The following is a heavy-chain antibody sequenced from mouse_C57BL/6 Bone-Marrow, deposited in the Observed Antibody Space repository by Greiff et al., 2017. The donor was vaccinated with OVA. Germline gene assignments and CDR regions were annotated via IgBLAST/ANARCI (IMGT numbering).Heavy chain of an antibody. D-gene: IGHD1-1*01. CDR2: IDPSDSYT. CDR3: ARKALITTVVADFDY. Sequence: QVQLQQSGAELVRPGTSVKLSCKASGYTFTSYWMHWVKQRPGQGLEWIGVIDPSDSYTNYNQKFKGKATLTVDTSSSTAYMQLSSLTSEDSAVYYCARKALITTVVADFDYWGQGTTLTVSS. V-gene: IGHV1-59*01. J-gene: IGHJ2*01. CDR1: GYTFTSYW.